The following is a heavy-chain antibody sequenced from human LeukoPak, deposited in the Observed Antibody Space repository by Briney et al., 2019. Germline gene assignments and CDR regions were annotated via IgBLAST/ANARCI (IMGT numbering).Heavy chain of an antibody. J-gene: IGHJ4*02. V-gene: IGHV3-21*01. CDR3: ARGDYFDY. CDR2: ISSSSSYI. CDR1: GFSFSTYT. Sequence: GGSLRLSCAASGFSFSTYTMSWVRQAPGKGLEWVSSISSSSSYIYYADSVKGRFTISRDNAKNSLYLQMNSLRAEDTAVYYCARGDYFDYWGQGTLVTVSS.